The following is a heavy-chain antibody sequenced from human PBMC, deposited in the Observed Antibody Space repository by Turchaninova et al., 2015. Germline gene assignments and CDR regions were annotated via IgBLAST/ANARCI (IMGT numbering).Heavy chain of an antibody. Sequence: QITLKESGPTLVKPTQTLPLTCPFSGFSLTTSGMGVGWIRHPPGKALEWRALIYWDDDKRYSPSLKSRPTITKDTSKNQVVLTMTNMDPVDTATYYCAHRRPYGGISGHFDYWGQGSLVTVSS. J-gene: IGHJ4*02. CDR3: AHRRPYGGISGHFDY. D-gene: IGHD4-23*01. CDR1: GFSLTTSGMG. CDR2: IYWDDDK. V-gene: IGHV2-5*02.